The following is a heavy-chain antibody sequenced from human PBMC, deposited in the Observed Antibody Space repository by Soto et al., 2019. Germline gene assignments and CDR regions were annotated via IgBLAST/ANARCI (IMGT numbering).Heavy chain of an antibody. Sequence: QLQLQESGPGLVKPSETLSLTCTVSGGSISSSSYYWGWIRQPPGKGLEWIGSIYYSGSTYYNPSLKSRVPTSPHTSQHPFPPKLSSVTAADPAVYSCAGPSRNSLPPDFAYWGQGTLVTVSS. J-gene: IGHJ4*02. CDR3: AGPSRNSLPPDFAY. CDR1: GGSISSSSYY. D-gene: IGHD4-4*01. V-gene: IGHV4-39*01. CDR2: IYYSGST.